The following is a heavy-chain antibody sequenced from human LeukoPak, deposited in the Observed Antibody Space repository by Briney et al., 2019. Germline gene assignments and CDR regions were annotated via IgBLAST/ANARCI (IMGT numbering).Heavy chain of an antibody. CDR3: AGTTDYSSFLAF. V-gene: IGHV6-1*01. D-gene: IGHD4-11*01. J-gene: IGHJ4*02. CDR1: GDSVSSNSAA. Sequence: SQTLSLTCATSGDSVSSNSAAWNWIRQSPSRGLEWLGRTYYRSKWYNEYAESVKSRISITSDTSKNQFSLQLNSVTPEDTAEYFCAGTTDYSSFLAFWGQGTLVTVSS. CDR2: TYYRSKWYN.